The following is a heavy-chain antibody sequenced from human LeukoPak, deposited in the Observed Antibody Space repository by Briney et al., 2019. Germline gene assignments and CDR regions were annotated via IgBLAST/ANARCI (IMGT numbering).Heavy chain of an antibody. D-gene: IGHD3-9*01. CDR3: AKGPYDILTGYYYYYYMDV. Sequence: GRSLRLSCAASGFTFDDYAMHWVRQAPGKGLEWVSGISWNSGSIGYADSVKGRFTISRDNAKNSLYLQMNSLRAEDTAVYYCAKGPYDILTGYYYYYYMDVWGKGTTVTISS. CDR1: GFTFDDYA. J-gene: IGHJ6*03. CDR2: ISWNSGSI. V-gene: IGHV3-9*01.